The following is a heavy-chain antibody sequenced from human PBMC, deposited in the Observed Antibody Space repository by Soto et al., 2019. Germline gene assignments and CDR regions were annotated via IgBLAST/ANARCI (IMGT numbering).Heavy chain of an antibody. CDR2: IYSGGST. D-gene: IGHD4-17*01. J-gene: IGHJ6*02. CDR3: AASTVVTRIYYYGMDV. V-gene: IGHV3-53*01. CDR1: CDSISTDY. Sequence: PSETLSLTCTVSCDSISTDYWSWVRQAPGKGLEWVSVIYSGGSTYYADSVKGRFTISRDNSKNTLYLQMNSLRAEDTAVYYCAASTVVTRIYYYGMDVWGQGTTVTVSS.